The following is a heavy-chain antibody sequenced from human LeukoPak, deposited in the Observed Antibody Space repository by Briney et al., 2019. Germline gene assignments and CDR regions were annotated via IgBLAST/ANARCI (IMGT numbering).Heavy chain of an antibody. CDR3: ARDMGWLQFNY. D-gene: IGHD5-24*01. J-gene: IGHJ4*02. V-gene: IGHV3-11*01. CDR1: GFTFSDYY. Sequence: GGSLRLSCAASGFTFSDYYMIWIRQAPGKGLECVSYIDRSGSPRYYADSVKGRFTISRDNAKNSLFLQMNSLRAEDSAVYYCARDMGWLQFNYWGQGILVTVSS. CDR2: IDRSGSPR.